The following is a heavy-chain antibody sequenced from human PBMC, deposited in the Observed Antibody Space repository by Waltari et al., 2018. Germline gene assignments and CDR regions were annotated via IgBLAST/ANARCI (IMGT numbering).Heavy chain of an antibody. CDR1: GYTFTSYA. Sequence: QVQLVQSGAEVKKPRASVKVSCKASGYTFTSYAMHWVRQAPGQRLEWMGWINAGNGNTKYSQKFQGRVTITRDTSASTAYMELSSLRSEDTAVYYCARDLPGPDAFDIWGQGTMVTVSS. CDR2: INAGNGNT. V-gene: IGHV1-3*01. J-gene: IGHJ3*02. CDR3: ARDLPGPDAFDI.